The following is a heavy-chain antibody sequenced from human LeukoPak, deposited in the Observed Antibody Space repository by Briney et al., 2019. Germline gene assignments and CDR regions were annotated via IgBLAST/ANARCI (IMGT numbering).Heavy chain of an antibody. Sequence: GGSLRLSCAASGFTFSNYGMHWVRQGPGKGLEWVAGISYDGSNTYYADSVKGRFTISRDNSRNTLYLQMNSLGPEDTAVYSCARDYDRSCPFSYFDCWGQGTLVTVSS. D-gene: IGHD3-22*01. J-gene: IGHJ4*02. CDR3: ARDYDRSCPFSYFDC. CDR2: ISYDGSNT. V-gene: IGHV3-30*19. CDR1: GFTFSNYG.